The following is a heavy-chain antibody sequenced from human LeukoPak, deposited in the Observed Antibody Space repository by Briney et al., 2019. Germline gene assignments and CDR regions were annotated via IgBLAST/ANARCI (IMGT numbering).Heavy chain of an antibody. CDR1: GYTFTSYD. D-gene: IGHD2-2*01. CDR2: MNPNSGNT. V-gene: IGHV1-8*01. J-gene: IGHJ6*02. CDR3: ARFDIVVVPAASRHYYYGMDV. Sequence: ASVKVSCKASGYTFTSYDINWVRRATGQGLEWMGWMNPNSGNTGYAQKFQGRVTMTRNTSISTAYMELSSLRSEDTAVYYCARFDIVVVPAASRHYYYGMDVWGQGTTVAVSS.